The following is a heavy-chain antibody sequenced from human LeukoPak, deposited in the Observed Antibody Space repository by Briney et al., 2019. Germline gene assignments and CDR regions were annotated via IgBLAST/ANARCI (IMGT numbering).Heavy chain of an antibody. CDR3: ARTTHKPSIVVGDPLFDY. J-gene: IGHJ4*02. D-gene: IGHD2-21*01. V-gene: IGHV4-61*02. Sequence: PSETLSLTCTVSGGSISSGSYYWSWIRQPAGKGLEWIGRICTSGSTNYNPSLKSRVTISVDTSKNQFSLKLSSVTAADTAVYYCARTTHKPSIVVGDPLFDYWGQGTLVTVSS. CDR1: GGSISSGSYY. CDR2: ICTSGST.